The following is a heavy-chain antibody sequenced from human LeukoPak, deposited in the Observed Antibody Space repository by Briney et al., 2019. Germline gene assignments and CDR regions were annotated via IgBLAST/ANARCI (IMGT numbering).Heavy chain of an antibody. V-gene: IGHV4-59*01. CDR1: GGSISSYY. D-gene: IGHD4-23*01. CDR2: IYYSGST. Sequence: KPSETLSLICTVSGGSISSYYWSWIRQPPGKGLEWIGYIYYSGSTNYNPSLKSRVTISVDTSKNQFSLKLSSVTAADTAVYYCARFYGGNSLWYFDYWGQGTLVTVSS. CDR3: ARFYGGNSLWYFDY. J-gene: IGHJ4*02.